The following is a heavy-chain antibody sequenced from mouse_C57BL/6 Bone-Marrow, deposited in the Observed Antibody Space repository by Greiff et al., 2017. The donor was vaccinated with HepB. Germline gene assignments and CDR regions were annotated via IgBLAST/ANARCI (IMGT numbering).Heavy chain of an antibody. CDR1: GFSLTSYG. V-gene: IGHV2-4*01. CDR3: AKSYYYGSRGGFAY. Sequence: VQLQQSGPGLVQPSQSLSITCTVSGFSLTSYGVHWVRQPPGKGLEWLGVIWSGGSTDYNAAFISRLSISKDNSKSQVFFKMNSLQADDTAIYYCAKSYYYGSRGGFAYWGQGTLVTVSA. CDR2: IWSGGST. J-gene: IGHJ3*01. D-gene: IGHD1-1*01.